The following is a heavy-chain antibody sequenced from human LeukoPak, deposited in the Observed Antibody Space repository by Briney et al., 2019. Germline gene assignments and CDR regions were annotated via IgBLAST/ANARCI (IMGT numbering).Heavy chain of an antibody. CDR3: AKAHRYSSGWGDFDY. CDR2: ISWNSGSI. Sequence: PGGSLRLSCAASGFTFDDYAMHWVRQAPGKGLEWVSGISWNSGSIGYADSVKGRFTISRDNAKNSLDLQMNSLRAEDTALYYCAKAHRYSSGWGDFDYWGQGTLVTVSS. D-gene: IGHD6-19*01. V-gene: IGHV3-9*01. CDR1: GFTFDDYA. J-gene: IGHJ4*02.